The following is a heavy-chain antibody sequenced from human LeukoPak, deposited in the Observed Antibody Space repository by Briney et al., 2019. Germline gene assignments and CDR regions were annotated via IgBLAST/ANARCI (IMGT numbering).Heavy chain of an antibody. CDR3: ARDQRHGSYYENWFDP. J-gene: IGHJ5*02. Sequence: GGSLRLSCTASGFTFSSYSMNWVRQAPGKGLEWIAYISTSSTTLYYADSVKGRFTISRDNVKNSLYLQMNSLRAEDTAVYYCARDQRHGSYYENWFDPWGQGTLVTVSS. CDR1: GFTFSSYS. D-gene: IGHD1-26*01. V-gene: IGHV3-48*04. CDR2: ISTSSTTL.